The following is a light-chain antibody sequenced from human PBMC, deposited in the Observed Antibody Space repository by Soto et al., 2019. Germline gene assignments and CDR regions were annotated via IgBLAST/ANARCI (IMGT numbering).Light chain of an antibody. CDR3: CSYAGTYPFVV. J-gene: IGLJ2*01. V-gene: IGLV2-11*01. Sequence: QSALTQPRSVSGSPGQSVTISCTGTSSDVSAYDYVSWYQHRPGKPPKLMIYDLNKRPSGVPDRFSGSQSGNTASLTISGLQAEDEAAYYCCSYAGTYPFVVFGGGTKLTVL. CDR1: SSDVSAYDY. CDR2: DLN.